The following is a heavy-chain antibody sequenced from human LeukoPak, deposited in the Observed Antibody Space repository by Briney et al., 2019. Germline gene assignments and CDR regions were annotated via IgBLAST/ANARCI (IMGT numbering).Heavy chain of an antibody. Sequence: PGGSLRLSCAVSGFTFSDYYMSWIRQAPGEGLEWVSYISSSGNTIYYVDSVKGRFTVSRDNAKNSLYLQMNSLRAEDTAVYYCARVTGSSWYFFGYYMDVWGKGTTVTVSS. CDR1: GFTFSDYY. CDR2: ISSSGNTI. J-gene: IGHJ6*03. D-gene: IGHD6-13*01. CDR3: ARVTGSSWYFFGYYMDV. V-gene: IGHV3-11*04.